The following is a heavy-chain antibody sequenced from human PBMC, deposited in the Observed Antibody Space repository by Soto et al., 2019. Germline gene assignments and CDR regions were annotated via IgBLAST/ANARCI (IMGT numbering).Heavy chain of an antibody. CDR2: IIPMVGTA. D-gene: IGHD3-22*01. CDR1: GGTFSSYA. Sequence: SVKVSCKASGGTFSSYAISWVRQAPGQGLEWMGGIIPMVGTANDAQKFQGRVTITADESTSTAYMELSRLRSEDTAVYYCDLQYYYDSSGYSTLDNWFDPWGQGTLVTVSS. CDR3: DLQYYYDSSGYSTLDNWFDP. V-gene: IGHV1-69*13. J-gene: IGHJ5*02.